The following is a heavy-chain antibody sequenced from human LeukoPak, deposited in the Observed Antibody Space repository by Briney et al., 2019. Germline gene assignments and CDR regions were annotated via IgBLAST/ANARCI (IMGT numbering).Heavy chain of an antibody. CDR3: ATSGSYGRGDY. V-gene: IGHV4-39*07. Sequence: SETLSLTCTVSGVSISSRSSFWAWVRQPPGKGLEWIGSVYYSGSTYYNPSLKSRVTISVDTSKNQFSLKLSSVTAADTAVYYCATSGSYGRGDYWGQGTLVTVSS. D-gene: IGHD1-26*01. CDR1: GVSISSRSSF. J-gene: IGHJ4*02. CDR2: VYYSGST.